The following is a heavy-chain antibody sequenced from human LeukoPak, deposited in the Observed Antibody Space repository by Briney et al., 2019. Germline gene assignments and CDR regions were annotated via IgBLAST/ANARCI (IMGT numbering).Heavy chain of an antibody. CDR3: ARSGGIAARAAFDY. D-gene: IGHD6-6*01. V-gene: IGHV1-8*03. Sequence: ASVKVSCRASGYTFTSYDINWVRQATGQGLEWMGWMNPNSGNTGYAQKFQGRVTITRNTSISTAYMELSSLRSEDTGVYYCARSGGIAARAAFDYWGQGTLVTVSS. J-gene: IGHJ4*02. CDR2: MNPNSGNT. CDR1: GYTFTSYD.